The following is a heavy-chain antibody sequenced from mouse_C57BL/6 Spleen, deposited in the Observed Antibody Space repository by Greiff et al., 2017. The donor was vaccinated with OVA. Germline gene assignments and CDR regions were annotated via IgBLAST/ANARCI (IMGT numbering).Heavy chain of an antibody. CDR3: ARPAYYSNYWFAY. J-gene: IGHJ3*01. Sequence: QVQLKQPGAELVKPGASVKLSCKASGYTFTSYWMHWVKQRPGRGLEWIGRIDPNSGGTKYNEKFKSKATLTVDKPSSTAYMQLSSLTSEDSAVYYCARPAYYSNYWFAYWGQGTLVTVSA. CDR1: GYTFTSYW. CDR2: IDPNSGGT. D-gene: IGHD2-5*01. V-gene: IGHV1-72*01.